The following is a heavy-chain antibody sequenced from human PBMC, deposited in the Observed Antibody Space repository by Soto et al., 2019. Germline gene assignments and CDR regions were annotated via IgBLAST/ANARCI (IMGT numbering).Heavy chain of an antibody. CDR1: GFTFETYG. D-gene: IGHD2-2*01. Sequence: QVQLVESGGGVVQPGRSLRLSCAASGFTFETYGIHWVRQAPGKGLEWMAVISYDGSNKYYADSVKGRFTISRDNSKNTLYMQMNSLRAEDTAIYYCAKDHIVAAAPDYWGQGTLVTVSS. CDR2: ISYDGSNK. CDR3: AKDHIVAAAPDY. V-gene: IGHV3-30*18. J-gene: IGHJ4*02.